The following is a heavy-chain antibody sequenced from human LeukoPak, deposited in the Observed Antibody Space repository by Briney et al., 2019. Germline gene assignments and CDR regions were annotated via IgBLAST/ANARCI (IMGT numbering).Heavy chain of an antibody. V-gene: IGHV1-2*02. CDR3: AGDETLVAGNFDY. CDR1: GYTFTCYY. CDR2: INPNSGRT. Sequence: ASVKLSCKASGYTFTCYYLNWMRQAPGQGLEWMGWINPNSGRTNYTQKFQGSITKTRDTSISKTYMELSRLRSEDTAVYYCAGDETLVAGNFDYWGQGTLVTVSS. D-gene: IGHD6-19*01. J-gene: IGHJ4*02.